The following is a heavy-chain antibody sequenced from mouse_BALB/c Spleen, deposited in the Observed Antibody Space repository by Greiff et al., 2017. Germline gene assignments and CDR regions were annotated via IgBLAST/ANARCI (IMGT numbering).Heavy chain of an antibody. J-gene: IGHJ4*01. D-gene: IGHD1-1*01. Sequence: QVQLKESGPGLVAPSQSLSITCTVSGFSLTSYGVHWVRQPPGKGLEWLGVIWAGGSTNYNSALMSRLSISKDNSKSQVFLKMNSLQTDDTAMYYCASNYYGSSGYAMDYWGQGTSVTVSS. CDR1: GFSLTSYG. V-gene: IGHV2-9*02. CDR3: ASNYYGSSGYAMDY. CDR2: IWAGGST.